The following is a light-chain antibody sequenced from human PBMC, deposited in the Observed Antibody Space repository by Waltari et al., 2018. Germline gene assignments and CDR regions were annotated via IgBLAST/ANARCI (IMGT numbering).Light chain of an antibody. CDR1: QSVNPF. CDR3: QQRYNWPPLT. J-gene: IGKJ4*01. V-gene: IGKV3-11*01. Sequence: EIVLTQSPATLSLSPGERAPLPCRASQSVNPFLAWYQQKPGQAPRLLIYDASNRATGIPARFSGSGSGTDFTLTISSLEPEDFAVYYCQQRYNWPPLTFGGGTKVEIK. CDR2: DAS.